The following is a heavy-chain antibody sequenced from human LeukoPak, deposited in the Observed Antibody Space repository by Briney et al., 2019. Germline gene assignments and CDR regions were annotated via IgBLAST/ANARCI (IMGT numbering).Heavy chain of an antibody. D-gene: IGHD2-15*01. J-gene: IGHJ4*01. CDR3: AKGDVEYCSGGSCYFDY. CDR2: ISGSGGST. V-gene: IGHV3-23*01. CDR1: GFTFSSYA. Sequence: GGSLRLSCAASGFTFSSYAMSWVRQAPGKGLEWVSAISGSGGSTYYADSVKGRFTISRDNSKNTLYLQMNSLRAEDTAVYYCAKGDVEYCSGGSCYFDYWGQEPWSPSPQ.